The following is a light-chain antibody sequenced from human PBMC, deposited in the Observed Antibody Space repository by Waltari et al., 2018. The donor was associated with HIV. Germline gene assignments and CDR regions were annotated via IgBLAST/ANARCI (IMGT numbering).Light chain of an antibody. CDR1: SSNIGSHD. V-gene: IGLV1-47*01. Sequence: QSVVTQTPSVSGTPGQRVTFSCSGSSSNIGSHDVYWYQHFTGTTPNDLINGNNRRPSGVPDRFSGSKSGTSASLAISGLRSEDEADYYCAVWDDSVSAWVFGGGTKLTVL. CDR3: AVWDDSVSAWV. J-gene: IGLJ3*02. CDR2: GNN.